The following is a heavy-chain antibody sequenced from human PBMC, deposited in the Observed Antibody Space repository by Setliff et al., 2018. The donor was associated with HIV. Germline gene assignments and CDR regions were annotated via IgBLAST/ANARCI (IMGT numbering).Heavy chain of an antibody. CDR3: ARAYNVYDYRFDSSGYDY. CDR2: ISGRGGFT. J-gene: IGHJ4*02. V-gene: IGHV3-23*01. CDR1: GDSVSRRC. D-gene: IGHD3-22*01. Sequence: PSETLSLTCAVSGDSVSRRCWSWVRQAPGKGLEWVSVISGRGGFTDYADSVKGRFIASTDNAKNSLFLQMNSLKSEDTAVYYCARAYNVYDYRFDSSGYDYWGQGTLVTVSS.